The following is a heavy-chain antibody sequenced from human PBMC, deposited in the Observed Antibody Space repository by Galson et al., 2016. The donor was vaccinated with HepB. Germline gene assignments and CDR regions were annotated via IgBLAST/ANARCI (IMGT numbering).Heavy chain of an antibody. D-gene: IGHD6-19*01. CDR3: ARDSSPGTEATGWKDAFDL. V-gene: IGHV3-7*03. CDR1: GFTFSNYW. CDR2: LKGDGSKI. J-gene: IGHJ4*02. Sequence: LRLSCAASGFTFSNYWMTWVRQTPGKGLEWVANLKGDGSKIHYADSVEGRFTISRDNAQSSMFLQISSLSPEDTALYYCARDSSPGTEATGWKDAFDLWGQGALVTVSS.